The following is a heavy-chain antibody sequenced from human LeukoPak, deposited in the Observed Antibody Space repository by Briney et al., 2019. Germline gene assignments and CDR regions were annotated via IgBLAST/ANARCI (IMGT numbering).Heavy chain of an antibody. Sequence: PGGSLRLSCTASGFXFSNVWITWVRQAPGRGLEWVGRIKTKTDGGTTDYRAPVNGRFTISIDDPKNTLYLQMNSLKTEDTAVYYCTSTLGYWGQGTLVTVSS. CDR3: TSTLGY. CDR1: GFXFSNVW. CDR2: IKTKTDGGTT. D-gene: IGHD3-16*01. J-gene: IGHJ4*02. V-gene: IGHV3-15*01.